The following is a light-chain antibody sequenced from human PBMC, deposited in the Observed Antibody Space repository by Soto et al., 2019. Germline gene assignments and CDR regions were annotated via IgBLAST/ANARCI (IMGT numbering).Light chain of an antibody. J-gene: IGLJ2*01. V-gene: IGLV2-14*01. CDR3: CSYTRSGTLS. Sequence: QSALTQPASVSGSPGQSITLSCIGTSNDISPYNYVSWYLHHPGQAPQLLIYDVHNRPSGISARFSGSKSGNTASLTISGLQPEDTGLYYFCSYTRSGTLSFGGGTKLTVL. CDR2: DVH. CDR1: SNDISPYNY.